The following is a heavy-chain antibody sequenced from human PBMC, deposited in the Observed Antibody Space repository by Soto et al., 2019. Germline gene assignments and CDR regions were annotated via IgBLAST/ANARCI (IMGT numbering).Heavy chain of an antibody. V-gene: IGHV3-48*01. CDR2: ISSSSSTI. CDR1: GFTFSSYS. J-gene: IGHJ4*02. Sequence: EVQLVESGGGLVQPGGSLRLSCAASGFTFSSYSMNWVRQAPGKGLEWVSYISSSSSTIYYADSVKGRFTISRDNAKXXXXXXXXXXXXXXXXXXXXXXXXXXXXXXXXXXYFDYWGQGTLVTVSS. CDR3: XXXXXXXXXXXXXXYFDY.